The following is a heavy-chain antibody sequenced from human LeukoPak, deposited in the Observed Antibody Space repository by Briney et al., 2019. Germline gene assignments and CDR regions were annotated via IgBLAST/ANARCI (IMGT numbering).Heavy chain of an antibody. CDR1: GGSISSYY. CDR2: IYYSGST. Sequence: SETLSLTRTVSGGSISSYYWSWIRQPPGKGLEWIGYIYYSGSTNYNPSLKSRVTISVDTSKNQFSLKLSSVTAADTAVYYCARIAARISYFDYWGQGTLVTVSS. CDR3: ARIAARISYFDY. V-gene: IGHV4-59*01. J-gene: IGHJ4*02. D-gene: IGHD6-6*01.